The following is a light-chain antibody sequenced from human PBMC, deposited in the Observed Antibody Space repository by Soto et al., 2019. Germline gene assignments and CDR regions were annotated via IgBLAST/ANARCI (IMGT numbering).Light chain of an antibody. CDR1: HTISIY. V-gene: IGKV1-5*01. J-gene: IGKJ1*01. CDR2: DAS. Sequence: DIQMTQSPSTLSASVGDRVTITCRASHTISIYLACCQQRPGEAPKLLIYDASTLESGVPARFSGSGSGTEFTLTISSLQPDDFATYYCQQYSSSSPTFGQGTKVDIK. CDR3: QQYSSSSPT.